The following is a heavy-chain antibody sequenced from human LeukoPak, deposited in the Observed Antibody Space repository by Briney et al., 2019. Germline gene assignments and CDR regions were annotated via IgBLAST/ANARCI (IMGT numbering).Heavy chain of an antibody. D-gene: IGHD2-15*01. CDR1: GDSVSSNSAA. J-gene: IGHJ3*02. CDR2: TYYRSKWYN. CDR3: ARRPPRYCSGGSCYSEDAFDI. V-gene: IGHV6-1*01. Sequence: SQTLSLTCAISGDSVSSNSAAWNWIRQSPSRGLEWLGRTYYRSKWYNDYAVSVKSRITINPDTSKNQFSLKLSSVTAADTAVYYCARRPPRYCSGGSCYSEDAFDIWGQGTMVTVSS.